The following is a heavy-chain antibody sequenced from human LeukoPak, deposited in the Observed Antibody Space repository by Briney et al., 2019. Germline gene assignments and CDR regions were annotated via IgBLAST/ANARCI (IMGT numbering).Heavy chain of an antibody. CDR3: AKISWDGRGTFY. V-gene: IGHV3-23*01. Sequence: PGWSLRLSCAASGFTFSTYSMSWVRQAPGKGLGWVSAIRGGGENTYYADSVKGRFTISRDNSKDTLSLQMNSLRAEDTAVYYCAKISWDGRGTFYWGQGTLVTVSS. J-gene: IGHJ4*02. D-gene: IGHD2-15*01. CDR1: GFTFSTYS. CDR2: IRGGGENT.